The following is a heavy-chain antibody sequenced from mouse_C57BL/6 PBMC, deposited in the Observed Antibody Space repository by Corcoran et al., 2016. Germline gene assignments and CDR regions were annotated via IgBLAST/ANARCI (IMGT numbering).Heavy chain of an antibody. CDR2: INTYSGVP. CDR1: GYTFTTYR. D-gene: IGHD2-3*01. J-gene: IGHJ4*01. V-gene: IGHV9-3*01. CDR3: ATYDGYHYAMDY. Sequence: QIQLVQSGPELKKPGETVKISCKASGYTFTTYRMSWVKQAPGKGLKWMGWINTYSGVPTYADDFKGRFAFSLETSASTAYLQINNLKNEDTATYFCATYDGYHYAMDYWGQGTSVTVSS.